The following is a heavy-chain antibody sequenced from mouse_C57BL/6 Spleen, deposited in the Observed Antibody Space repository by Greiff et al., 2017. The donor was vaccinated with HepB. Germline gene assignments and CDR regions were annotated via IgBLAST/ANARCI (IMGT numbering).Heavy chain of an antibody. Sequence: QVQLKQSGAELMKPGASVKLSCKATGYTFTGYWIEWVKQRPGHGLEWIGEILPGSGSTNYNEKFKGKATFTADTSSNTAYMQLSSLTTEDTAMYYCARWGYGSDFAYWGQGTLVTVSA. D-gene: IGHD1-1*01. CDR2: ILPGSGST. CDR1: GYTFTGYW. V-gene: IGHV1-9*01. J-gene: IGHJ3*01. CDR3: ARWGYGSDFAY.